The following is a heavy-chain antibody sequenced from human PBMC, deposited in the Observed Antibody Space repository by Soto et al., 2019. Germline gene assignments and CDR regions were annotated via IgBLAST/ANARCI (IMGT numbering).Heavy chain of an antibody. Sequence: PSETLSLTCTGSGGFISSSSYYWGWIRQPPGKGLEWIGSIYYSGSTYYNPSLKSRVTISVDTSKNQFSLKLSSVTAADTAVYYCARGVRWLQLWYFDYWGQGTLVTVSS. J-gene: IGHJ4*02. D-gene: IGHD5-12*01. CDR3: ARGVRWLQLWYFDY. CDR1: GGFISSSSYY. CDR2: IYYSGST. V-gene: IGHV4-39*01.